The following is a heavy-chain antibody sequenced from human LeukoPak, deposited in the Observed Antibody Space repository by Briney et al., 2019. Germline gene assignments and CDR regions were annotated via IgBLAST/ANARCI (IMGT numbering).Heavy chain of an antibody. CDR1: GGSISSYY. V-gene: IGHV4-4*07. CDR3: ACAGIAVAGTAFDY. D-gene: IGHD6-19*01. J-gene: IGHJ4*02. CDR2: IYTSGST. Sequence: SETLSLTCTVSGGSISSYYWSWVRQPAGKGLEWIGRIYTSGSTNYNPSLKSRVTMSVDTSKNQFSLKLSSVTAADTAVYYCACAGIAVAGTAFDYWGQGTLVTVSS.